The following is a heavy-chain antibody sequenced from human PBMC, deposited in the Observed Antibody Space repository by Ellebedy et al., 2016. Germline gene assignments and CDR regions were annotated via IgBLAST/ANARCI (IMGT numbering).Heavy chain of an antibody. CDR2: INSDGSST. CDR1: GFTFSSYW. V-gene: IGHV3-74*01. CDR3: ARDRRYDDYLGYYGMDV. Sequence: GESLKISXAASGFTFSSYWMHWVRQAPGRGLVWVSRINSDGSSTSYADSVKGRFTISRDNSKNTLYLQMNSLRAEDTAVYYCARDRRYDDYLGYYGMDVWGQGTTVTVSS. D-gene: IGHD2/OR15-2a*01. J-gene: IGHJ6*02.